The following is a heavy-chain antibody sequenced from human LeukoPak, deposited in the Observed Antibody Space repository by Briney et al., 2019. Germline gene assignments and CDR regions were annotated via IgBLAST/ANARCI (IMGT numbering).Heavy chain of an antibody. CDR1: GFTFSSYA. D-gene: IGHD3-16*01. J-gene: IGHJ4*02. V-gene: IGHV3-30-3*01. Sequence: GGSLRLSCAASGFTFSSYAMHWVRQAPGKGLEWVAVISYDGSNKYYADSVKGRFTISRDNSKNTLYLQMNSLRAEDTAVYYCARFAPSKGVYYFDYWGQGTLVTVSS. CDR2: ISYDGSNK. CDR3: ARFAPSKGVYYFDY.